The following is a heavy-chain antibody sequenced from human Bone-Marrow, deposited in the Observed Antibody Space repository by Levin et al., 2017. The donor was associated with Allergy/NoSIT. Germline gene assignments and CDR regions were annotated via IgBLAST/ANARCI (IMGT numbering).Heavy chain of an antibody. V-gene: IGHV3-23*01. CDR1: GFTFSSYA. CDR2: ISGSGGST. J-gene: IGHJ6*02. CDR3: AKDKDSSGYYYAYSGYGMDG. D-gene: IGHD3-22*01. Sequence: PGGSLRLSCAASGFTFSSYAMSWVRQAPGKGLEWVSAISGSGGSTYYADSVKGRFTISRDNSKNTLYLQMNSLRAEDTAVYYCAKDKDSSGYYYAYSGYGMDGWGQGTTVTVSS.